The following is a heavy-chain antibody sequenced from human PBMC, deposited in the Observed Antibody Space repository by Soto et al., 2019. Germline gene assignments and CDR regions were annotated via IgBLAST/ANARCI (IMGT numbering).Heavy chain of an antibody. D-gene: IGHD3-10*01. CDR3: TTEIPDYYGSGSYYQYYYYYGMDV. Sequence: EVQLVESGGGLVKPGGSLRLSCAASGFTFSNAWMNWVRQAPGKGLEWVGRIKSKTDGGTTDYAAPVKGRFTISRDDSKTTLYLQMNSLKTEDTAVYYCTTEIPDYYGSGSYYQYYYYYGMDVWGQGTTVTVSS. CDR2: IKSKTDGGTT. J-gene: IGHJ6*02. V-gene: IGHV3-15*07. CDR1: GFTFSNAW.